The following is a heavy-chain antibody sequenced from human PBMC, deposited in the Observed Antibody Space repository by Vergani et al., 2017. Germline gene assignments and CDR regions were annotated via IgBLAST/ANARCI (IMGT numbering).Heavy chain of an antibody. CDR2: IYYSGST. CDR3: ARNPRTRTGRYCTNGVCYGYYYYGMDV. Sequence: QLQLQESGPGLVKPSETLSLTCTVSGGSISSSSYYWGWIRQPPGKGLEWIGSIYYSGSTYYNPSLKSRGTISVDTSTNQFSLKLSSVPAADTAVDYCARNPRTRTGRYCTNGVCYGYYYYGMDVWGQGTTVTVSS. CDR1: GGSISSSSYY. V-gene: IGHV4-39*01. D-gene: IGHD2-8*01. J-gene: IGHJ6*02.